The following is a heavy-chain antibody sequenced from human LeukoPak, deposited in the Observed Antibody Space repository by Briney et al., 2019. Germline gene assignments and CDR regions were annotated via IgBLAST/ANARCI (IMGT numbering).Heavy chain of an antibody. CDR2: IYYSGGT. V-gene: IGHV4-59*08. CDR3: ARRRGSGSYDAFDI. J-gene: IGHJ3*02. D-gene: IGHD3-10*01. Sequence: SETLSLTCTVSGGSISSYYWSWIRQPPGKGLEWIGYIYYSGGTNYNPSLKSRVTISVDTSKNQFSLKLSSVTAADTAVYYCARRRGSGSYDAFDIWGQGTMVTVSS. CDR1: GGSISSYY.